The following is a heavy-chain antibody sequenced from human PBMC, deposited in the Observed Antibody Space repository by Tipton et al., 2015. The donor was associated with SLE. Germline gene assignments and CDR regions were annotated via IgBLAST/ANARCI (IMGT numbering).Heavy chain of an antibody. CDR3: ARDWGDFRRGYHTMYYFYGFDV. V-gene: IGHV1-46*01. Sequence: QLVQSGAEVKKPGASVKVSCKASGYTFTNYFMHWVQQVPGQGLEWMGVINPSVGSTNYAQKFQGRVTMSRDTSTSTVYMELSSLRFQDTAVYYCARDWGDFRRGYHTMYYFYGFDVWGQGTTVTVSS. J-gene: IGHJ6*02. CDR2: INPSVGST. CDR1: GYTFTNYF. D-gene: IGHD3-3*01.